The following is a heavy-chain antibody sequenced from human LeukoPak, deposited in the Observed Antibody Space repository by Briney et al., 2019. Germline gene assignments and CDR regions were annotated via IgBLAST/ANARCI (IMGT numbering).Heavy chain of an antibody. CDR1: GFTFSSYG. CDR3: AKDSYCSSTSCYREFDY. CDR2: IWYDGSNK. D-gene: IGHD2-2*02. J-gene: IGHJ4*02. Sequence: GGSLRLSCAASGFTFSSYGMHWVRQAPGKGLEWVAVIWYDGSNKYYADSVKGRFTISRDNSKNTLYLQMNSLRAEDTAVYYCAKDSYCSSTSCYREFDYWGQGTLVTVSS. V-gene: IGHV3-33*06.